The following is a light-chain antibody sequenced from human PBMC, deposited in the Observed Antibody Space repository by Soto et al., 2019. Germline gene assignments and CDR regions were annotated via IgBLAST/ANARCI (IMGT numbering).Light chain of an antibody. J-gene: IGLJ1*01. V-gene: IGLV1-44*01. CDR3: SSYTSSSTYV. CDR1: SFNIGRNP. Sequence: QAVVTQPPSASGTPGQRVTISCSGSSFNIGRNPVNWYQQFPGTAPKLLIYTNDQRPSGVPDRFSGSKSGTSASLAISGLQSEDEADYYCSSYTSSSTYVFGTGTKVTVL. CDR2: TND.